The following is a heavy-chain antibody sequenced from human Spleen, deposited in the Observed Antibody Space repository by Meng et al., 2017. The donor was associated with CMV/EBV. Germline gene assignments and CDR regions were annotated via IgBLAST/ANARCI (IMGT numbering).Heavy chain of an antibody. Sequence: SGGTFSSYAVGWVRQAPGQGLEWMGGIIPIFGTATYAQKFRGRVTITTDESTSTAYMELSSLRSEDTAVYYCARARIAAAGMGWFDPWGQGTLVTVSS. CDR2: IIPIFGTA. D-gene: IGHD6-13*01. J-gene: IGHJ5*02. CDR3: ARARIAAAGMGWFDP. CDR1: GGTFSSYA. V-gene: IGHV1-69*05.